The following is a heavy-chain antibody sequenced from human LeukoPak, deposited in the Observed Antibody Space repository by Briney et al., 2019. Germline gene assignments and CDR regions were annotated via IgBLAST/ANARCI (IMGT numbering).Heavy chain of an antibody. D-gene: IGHD1-26*01. CDR3: AREIVGATSGDY. V-gene: IGHV3-7*01. J-gene: IGHJ4*02. CDR1: EFTFSSYW. CDR2: IKQDGSEK. Sequence: GGSLRLSCTASEFTFSSYWMSWVRQAPGKGLEWVANIKQDGSEKDYVDSVKGRFTISRDNAKNSLYLQMNNLRAEDAAMYYCAREIVGATSGDYWGQGTLVTVSS.